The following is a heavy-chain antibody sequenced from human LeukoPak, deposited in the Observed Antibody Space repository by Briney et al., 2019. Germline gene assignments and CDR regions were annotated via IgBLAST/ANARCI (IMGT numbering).Heavy chain of an antibody. CDR1: GFTFDDYA. CDR2: ISWNSGSI. J-gene: IGHJ4*02. D-gene: IGHD2-15*01. V-gene: IGHV3-9*01. CDR3: ATKLVAAIPGY. Sequence: SLRLSCAASGFTFDDYAMHWVRQAPGKGLEWVSGISWNSGSIGYADSVKGRFTISRDDAKNSLYLQMNSLRAEDTAVYYCATKLVAAIPGYWGQGTLVTVSS.